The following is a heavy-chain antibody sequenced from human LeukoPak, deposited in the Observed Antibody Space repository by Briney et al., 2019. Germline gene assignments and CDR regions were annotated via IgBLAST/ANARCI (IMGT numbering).Heavy chain of an antibody. Sequence: GGSLRLSCAASGFTFSSYSMNWVRQAPGKGLEWVSSISSSSSYIYYEDSVKGRFTISRDNAKNSLYLQMNSLRAEDTAVYYCARYLTGSDDAFDIWGQGTMVIVSS. D-gene: IGHD3-9*01. CDR1: GFTFSSYS. CDR3: ARYLTGSDDAFDI. CDR2: ISSSSSYI. J-gene: IGHJ3*02. V-gene: IGHV3-21*01.